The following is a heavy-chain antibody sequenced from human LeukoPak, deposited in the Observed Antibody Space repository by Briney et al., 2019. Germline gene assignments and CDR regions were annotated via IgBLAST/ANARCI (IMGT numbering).Heavy chain of an antibody. CDR1: GGSNSSYY. D-gene: IGHD6-19*01. Sequence: SETLSLTCTVSGGSNSSYYWSWIRQPPGKGLEWIGYIYTSGSTNYNPSLKSRVTISVDTSKNQFSLKLSSVTAADTAVYYCARFPTTGYSSGWYLKMIASALGYMDVWGQGTTVTVSS. CDR3: ARFPTTGYSSGWYLKMIASALGYMDV. J-gene: IGHJ6*02. V-gene: IGHV4-4*09. CDR2: IYTSGST.